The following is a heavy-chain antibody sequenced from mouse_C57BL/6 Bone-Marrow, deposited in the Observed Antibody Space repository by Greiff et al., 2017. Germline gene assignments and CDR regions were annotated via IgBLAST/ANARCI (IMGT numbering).Heavy chain of an antibody. V-gene: IGHV1-26*01. Sequence: EVQLQQSGPELVKPGASVKISCKASGYTFTDYYMNWVKQSHGKSLEWIGDINPNNGGTSYNQKFKGKATLTVDKSSSTAYMELSSLTSEDSAVYYCALYYYGSGWYFDVWGTGTTVTVSS. CDR3: ALYYYGSGWYFDV. CDR2: INPNNGGT. D-gene: IGHD1-1*01. CDR1: GYTFTDYY. J-gene: IGHJ1*03.